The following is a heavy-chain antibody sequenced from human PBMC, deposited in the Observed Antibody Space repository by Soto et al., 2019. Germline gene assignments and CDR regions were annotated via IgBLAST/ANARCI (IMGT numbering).Heavy chain of an antibody. V-gene: IGHV3-30*18. CDR2: ISYDGSRQ. D-gene: IGHD3-22*01. CDR3: AKNSYEGTGYGTSGVFDP. Sequence: QVQLVESGGGVVEPGKSLRLSSAASGFSFSNYGMCWGRQAPGKGLEWVAVISYDGSRQFYADSVKGRFTISRENSKNMLDLEMDSLRSEDTAGYYSAKNSYEGTGYGTSGVFDPWGQGTLVTVSS. CDR1: GFSFSNYG. J-gene: IGHJ5*02.